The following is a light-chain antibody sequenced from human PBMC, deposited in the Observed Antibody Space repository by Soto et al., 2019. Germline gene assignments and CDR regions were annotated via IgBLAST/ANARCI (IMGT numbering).Light chain of an antibody. CDR3: QQSGSSPVT. Sequence: EIVLTQSPCTLSLSPGERATLSCRASQSVSSSYLAWYQQKPGQAPRLLIYCASSRATGIPDRFSGSRSGTDFTLTISRLEPEDFAVYYCQQSGSSPVTFGGGTKVDIK. V-gene: IGKV3-20*01. CDR2: CAS. CDR1: QSVSSSY. J-gene: IGKJ4*02.